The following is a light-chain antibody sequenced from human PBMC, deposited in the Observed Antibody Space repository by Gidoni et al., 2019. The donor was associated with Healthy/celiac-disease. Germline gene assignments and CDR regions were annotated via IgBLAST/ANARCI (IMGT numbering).Light chain of an antibody. CDR3: QQYNSYSWT. CDR2: KAS. Sequence: DIQMTQSPSTLSASVVDRVTITCRASQSISSWLAWYQQKPGKAPKLLIYKASSLESGVPSRFSGSGSGTECTLTISSLQPDDFATYYCQQYNSYSWTCGQGTKVEIK. V-gene: IGKV1-5*03. CDR1: QSISSW. J-gene: IGKJ1*01.